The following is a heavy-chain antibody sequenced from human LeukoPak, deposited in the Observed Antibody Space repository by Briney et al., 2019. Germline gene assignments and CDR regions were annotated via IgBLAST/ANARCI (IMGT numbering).Heavy chain of an antibody. J-gene: IGHJ4*02. V-gene: IGHV5-51*01. CDR2: IYPGDSDT. D-gene: IGHD3-22*01. CDR1: GYSFATYW. Sequence: PGESLRISXKASGYSFATYWIGWVRQMPGKGLEWMGIIYPGDSDTIYSPSFQGHVTISADKSISTAYLQWSSLKASDTAMYYCARGKSYDSSGYYSNWGQGTPVTVSS. CDR3: ARGKSYDSSGYYSN.